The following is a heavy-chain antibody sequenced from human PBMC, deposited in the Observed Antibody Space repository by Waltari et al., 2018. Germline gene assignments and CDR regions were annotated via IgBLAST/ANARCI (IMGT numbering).Heavy chain of an antibody. J-gene: IGHJ5*02. Sequence: EVQLVESGGGLVQPGGSLRLSCAASVFTFSSYWMSWVRQAPWNGRGWVANIKQDGSEKYYVDSVKGRFTISRDNAKNSLYLQMNSLRAEDTAVYYCARDQHIVVVVAALTYNWFDPWGQGTLVTVSS. D-gene: IGHD2-15*01. CDR3: ARDQHIVVVVAALTYNWFDP. V-gene: IGHV3-7*01. CDR2: IKQDGSEK. CDR1: VFTFSSYW.